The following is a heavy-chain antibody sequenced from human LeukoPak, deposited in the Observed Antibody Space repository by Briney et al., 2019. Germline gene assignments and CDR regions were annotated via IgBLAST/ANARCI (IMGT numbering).Heavy chain of an antibody. Sequence: SETLSLTRTVSGGSISSYYWSWIRQPPGKGLEWIGYIYYSGSTNYNPSLKSRVTISVDTSKNQFSLKLSSVTAADTAVYYCARSASSSGWFDFDYWGQGTLVTVSS. CDR1: GGSISSYY. D-gene: IGHD6-19*01. CDR2: IYYSGST. J-gene: IGHJ4*02. CDR3: ARSASSSGWFDFDY. V-gene: IGHV4-59*01.